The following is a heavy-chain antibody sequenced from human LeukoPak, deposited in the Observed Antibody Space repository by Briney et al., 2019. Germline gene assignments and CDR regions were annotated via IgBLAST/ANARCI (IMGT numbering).Heavy chain of an antibody. CDR1: GYTFTSYY. J-gene: IGHJ5*02. CDR2: INPSGGST. CDR3: ARAVGIAAAGTPFDP. V-gene: IGHV1-46*01. D-gene: IGHD6-13*01. Sequence: ASAKVSCKASGYTFTSYYMHWVRQAPGQGLEWMGIINPSGGSTSYAQKFQGRVTMTRDTSTSTVYMELSSLRSEDTAVYYCARAVGIAAAGTPFDPWGQGTLVTVSS.